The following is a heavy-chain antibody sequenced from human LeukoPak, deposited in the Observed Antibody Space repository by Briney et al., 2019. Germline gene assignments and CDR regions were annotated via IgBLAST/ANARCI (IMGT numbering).Heavy chain of an antibody. Sequence: SETLSLTCTVSDGSISSRSQYWGWIRQPPGKGLEWIGSMYYSGSTYYNPSLKSRVTISVDTSKNQFSLKLNSVTAADTAVYYCARSYYDILTGYHGGYYFDYWGQGTLVTVSS. J-gene: IGHJ4*02. CDR3: ARSYYDILTGYHGGYYFDY. D-gene: IGHD3-9*01. CDR2: MYYSGST. CDR1: DGSISSRSQY. V-gene: IGHV4-39*07.